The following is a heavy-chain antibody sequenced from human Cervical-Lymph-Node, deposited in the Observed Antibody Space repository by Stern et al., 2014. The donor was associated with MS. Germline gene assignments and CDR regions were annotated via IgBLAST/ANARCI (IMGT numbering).Heavy chain of an antibody. CDR2: IFPGGSDI. CDR1: GYTFTSYW. V-gene: IGHV5-51*01. CDR3: ARQRYFDY. J-gene: IGHJ4*02. Sequence: EVQLVESGPEVKRPGESLKISCQASGYTFTSYWIGWVRQMPGKGLEWIAIIFPGGSDIRYSPSFQGQVPISAAKSSSTAYLQWNNLKASDTAIYYCARQRYFDYWGQGTLVTVSS.